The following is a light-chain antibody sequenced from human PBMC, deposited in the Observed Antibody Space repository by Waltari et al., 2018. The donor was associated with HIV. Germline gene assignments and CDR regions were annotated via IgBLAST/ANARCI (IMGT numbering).Light chain of an antibody. V-gene: IGLV1-51*02. CDR1: NSNIENNY. J-gene: IGLJ2*01. Sequence: QSVLTQPPSVSAATGQKVTISCSGSNSNIENNYVSWYPQVSGTAPKLLISKNKMRPSGIPDRFSGSKSGTSATLAITGLQTGDEATYYCVTWDASLSEVVFGGGTHLTVL. CDR2: KNK. CDR3: VTWDASLSEVV.